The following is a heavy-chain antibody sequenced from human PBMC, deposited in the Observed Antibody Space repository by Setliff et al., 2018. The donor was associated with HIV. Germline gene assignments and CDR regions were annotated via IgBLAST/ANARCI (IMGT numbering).Heavy chain of an antibody. V-gene: IGHV3-48*04. CDR3: ARGPRDYDSSGYTS. CDR2: ISSSGGTI. J-gene: IGHJ4*02. Sequence: GGSLRLSCAASGFTFSNYAMSWVRQAPGEGLEWVSYISSSGGTIYYADSVKGRFTISRDNAKNSLYLQMNSLRAEDTALYYCARGPRDYDSSGYTSWGQGTLVTVSS. CDR1: GFTFSNYA. D-gene: IGHD3-22*01.